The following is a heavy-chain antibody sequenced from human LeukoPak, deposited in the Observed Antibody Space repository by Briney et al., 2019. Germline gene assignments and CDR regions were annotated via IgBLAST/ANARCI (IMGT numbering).Heavy chain of an antibody. CDR1: GYTLSTYT. CDR2: IYAGNGNV. D-gene: IGHD5-24*01. Sequence: VASVKVSCKASGYTLSTYTMHWLRQAPGQRPEWMGCIYAGNGNVKYSQNFQARVTITRDTSANTAYLELSSLRSEDTAVYYCAADGYSSPFDYWGQGTLVTVSS. J-gene: IGHJ4*02. CDR3: AADGYSSPFDY. V-gene: IGHV1-3*01.